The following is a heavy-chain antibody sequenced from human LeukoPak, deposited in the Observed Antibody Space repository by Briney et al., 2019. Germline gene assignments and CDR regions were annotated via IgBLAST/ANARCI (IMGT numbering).Heavy chain of an antibody. CDR2: IIPIFGTA. CDR3: ARAPREYYDFWSGPPDL. D-gene: IGHD3-3*01. CDR1: GGTFSSYA. J-gene: IGHJ2*01. Sequence: SVKVSCKASGGTFSSYAISWVRQAPGQGLEWMGGIIPIFGTANYAQKFQGRVTITTDESTSTAYMELSSLRSEDTAAYYCARAPREYYDFWSGPPDLWGRGTLVTVSS. V-gene: IGHV1-69*05.